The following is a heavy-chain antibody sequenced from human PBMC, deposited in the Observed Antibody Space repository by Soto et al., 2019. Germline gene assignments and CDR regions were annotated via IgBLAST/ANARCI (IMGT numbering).Heavy chain of an antibody. CDR3: ARGVFGYDFWSGSSDAFDI. CDR1: GFTFSSYS. J-gene: IGHJ3*02. CDR2: ISSSSSYI. D-gene: IGHD3-3*01. V-gene: IGHV3-21*01. Sequence: EVQLVESGGGLVKPGGSLRLSCAASGFTFSSYSMNWVRQAPGKGLEWVSSISSSSSYIYYADSVKGRFTISRDNAKNSLYLQMNSLRAEDTAVYYCARGVFGYDFWSGSSDAFDIWGQGTMVTVSS.